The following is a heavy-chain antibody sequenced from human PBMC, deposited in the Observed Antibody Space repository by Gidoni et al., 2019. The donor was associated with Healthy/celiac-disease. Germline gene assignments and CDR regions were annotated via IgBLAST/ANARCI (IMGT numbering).Heavy chain of an antibody. J-gene: IGHJ4*02. CDR1: LGDYA. CDR2: IRSKAYGGTT. V-gene: IGHV3-49*04. Sequence: LGDYAMSWVRQAPGKGLEWVGFIRSKAYGGTTEYAASVKGRFTISRDDSKSIAYLQMNSLKTEDTAVYYCTRDPERRQWLVPFDYWGQGTLVTVSS. D-gene: IGHD6-19*01. CDR3: TRDPERRQWLVPFDY.